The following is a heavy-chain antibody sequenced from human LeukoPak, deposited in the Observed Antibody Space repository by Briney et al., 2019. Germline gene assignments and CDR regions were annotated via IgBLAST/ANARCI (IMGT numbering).Heavy chain of an antibody. J-gene: IGHJ3*02. V-gene: IGHV1-69*05. CDR3: ARDNSSGGDAFDI. CDR2: IIPIFGTA. D-gene: IGHD3-22*01. Sequence: SVKVSCKASGGTFSSYAISWVRQAPGQGLEWMGGIIPIFGTANYAQKFQGRVTITTDESTSTAYMELSSLRSEDTAVYYCARDNSSGGDAFDIWGQGTMVTVSS. CDR1: GGTFSSYA.